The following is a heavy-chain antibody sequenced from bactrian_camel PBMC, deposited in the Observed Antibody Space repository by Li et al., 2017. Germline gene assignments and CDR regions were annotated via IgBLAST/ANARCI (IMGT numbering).Heavy chain of an antibody. J-gene: IGHJ4*01. Sequence: HVQLVESGGGSVDVGGTLTLSCAFLGSPGSCMGWFRQAQGKEREGLASIYVGGGQTLYADSVKGRFTITLDNAKKAAYLQMDSLTPEDTAMYYCAAGSSRGVPFRERGYPYWGQGTQVTVS. CDR1: GSPGSC. D-gene: IGHD5*01. V-gene: IGHV3-3*01. CDR2: IYVGGGQT. CDR3: AAGSSRGVPFRERGYPY.